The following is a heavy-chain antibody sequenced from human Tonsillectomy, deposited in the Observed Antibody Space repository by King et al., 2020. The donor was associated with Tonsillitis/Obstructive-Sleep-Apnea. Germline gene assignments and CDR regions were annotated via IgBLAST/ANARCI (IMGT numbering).Heavy chain of an antibody. CDR1: GFTFSSYA. CDR3: AKVPNSGXHYYFDY. J-gene: IGHJ4*02. V-gene: IGHV3-23*04. Sequence: VQLVESXGGLVQPGGSLRLSCAASGFTFSSYAMSWVRQAPGKGLEWVSAISGNARSTYYADSVEGRFTISRDNSKNTLHLQMNSLRAEDTAVYYCAKVPNSGXHYYFDYWGQGTLFTVSS. D-gene: IGHD1-26*01. CDR2: ISGNARST.